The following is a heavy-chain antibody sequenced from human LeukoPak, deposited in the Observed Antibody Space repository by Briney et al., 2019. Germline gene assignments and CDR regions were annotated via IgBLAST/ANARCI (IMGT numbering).Heavy chain of an antibody. CDR2: IHHSGTT. D-gene: IGHD6-19*01. J-gene: IGHJ4*02. Sequence: PSETLSLTCTVSGDSMTNYYWNWIRQPPGKGLEWIGYIHHSGTTNYNPSLKSRLTMSVDTSKNQFSLRLSSVTAADTAVYYCARSTVAGTRKVDYWGQGTLVTVSS. CDR3: ARSTVAGTRKVDY. V-gene: IGHV4-59*08. CDR1: GDSMTNYY.